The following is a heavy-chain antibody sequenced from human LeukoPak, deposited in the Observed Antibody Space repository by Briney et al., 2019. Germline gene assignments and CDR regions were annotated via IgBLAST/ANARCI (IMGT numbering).Heavy chain of an antibody. D-gene: IGHD6-19*01. Sequence: SETLSLTCTVSGGSISSGGYYWSWIRQHPGKGLEWIGYIYYSGSTYYNPSLKSRVTISVDTSKNQFSLKLSSVTAADTAVYYCARAPLLYSSGGGVDYWGQGTLVTVSS. CDR3: ARAPLLYSSGGGVDY. CDR1: GGSISSGGYY. V-gene: IGHV4-31*03. CDR2: IYYSGST. J-gene: IGHJ4*02.